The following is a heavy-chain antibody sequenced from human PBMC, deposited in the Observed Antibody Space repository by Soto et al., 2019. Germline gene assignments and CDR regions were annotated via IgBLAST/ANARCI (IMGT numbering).Heavy chain of an antibody. CDR1: GFTFTRYS. J-gene: IGHJ4*02. Sequence: PGGSLRLSCAASGFTFTRYSMNWVRQAPGKGLEWVSSISSTTNYIYYGDSMKGRFTISRDNAKNSLYLEMNSLRAEDTAVYYCSRESEDLTSNFDYWGQGTLVTVSS. CDR3: SRESEDLTSNFDY. V-gene: IGHV3-21*06. CDR2: ISSTTNYI.